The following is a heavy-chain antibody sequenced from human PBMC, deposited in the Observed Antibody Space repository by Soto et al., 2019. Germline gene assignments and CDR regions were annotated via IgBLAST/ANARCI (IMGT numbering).Heavy chain of an antibody. Sequence: ASVKVSCKASGYTFTGYYMHWVRQAPGQGLEWMGWINPNSGGTNYAQKFQGWVTMTRDTSISTAYMELSRLRSDDTAVYYCARFGHYCSGGSCQGKSESYYYGMDVWGQGNTVTVS. CDR1: GYTFTGYY. D-gene: IGHD2-15*01. J-gene: IGHJ6*02. V-gene: IGHV1-2*04. CDR3: ARFGHYCSGGSCQGKSESYYYGMDV. CDR2: INPNSGGT.